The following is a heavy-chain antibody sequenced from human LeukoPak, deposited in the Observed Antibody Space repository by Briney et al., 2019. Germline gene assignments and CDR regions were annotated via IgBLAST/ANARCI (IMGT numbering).Heavy chain of an antibody. J-gene: IGHJ4*02. CDR1: GHTFSSYA. Sequence: GGSLTLSCAASGHTFSSYAMSWVRHAPGKALEWVSALSGGGGSTYYERSVKGRFTTSRENSMNTLYLRMNRRRAGETAVYSCTKVATWTHFDSWGQGTLVTVP. CDR3: TKVATWTHFDS. V-gene: IGHV3-23*01. CDR2: LSGGGGST. D-gene: IGHD3/OR15-3a*01.